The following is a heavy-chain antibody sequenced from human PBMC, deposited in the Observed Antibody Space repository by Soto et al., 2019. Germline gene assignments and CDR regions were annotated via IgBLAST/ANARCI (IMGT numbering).Heavy chain of an antibody. Sequence: EVQLLESGGGLVQPGGSLRLSCAASGFTFSSYAMSWVRQAPGKGLEWVSAFSGSGGSTYYADSVKGRFTISRDNSKNTLYLQMNSLRAEDMAVYYCARGVVVAATPPFDYWGQGTLVTVSS. CDR1: GFTFSSYA. D-gene: IGHD2-15*01. V-gene: IGHV3-23*01. J-gene: IGHJ4*02. CDR2: FSGSGGST. CDR3: ARGVVVAATPPFDY.